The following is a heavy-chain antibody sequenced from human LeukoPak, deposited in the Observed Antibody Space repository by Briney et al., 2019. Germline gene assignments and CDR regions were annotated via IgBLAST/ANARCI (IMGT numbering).Heavy chain of an antibody. D-gene: IGHD3-10*01. Sequence: ASVKVSCKVSGYTLTELSMHWVRQAPGKGLEWMGGFDPEDGETIYAQKFQGRVSLTEDTSTDTAYMELSSLRSEDTAVYYFVTGLLWFGETLYGMDVWGQGTTVTVSS. V-gene: IGHV1-24*01. CDR1: GYTLTELS. CDR2: FDPEDGET. J-gene: IGHJ6*02. CDR3: VTGLLWFGETLYGMDV.